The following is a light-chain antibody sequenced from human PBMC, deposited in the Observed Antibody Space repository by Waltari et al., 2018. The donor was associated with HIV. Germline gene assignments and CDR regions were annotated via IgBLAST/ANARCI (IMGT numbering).Light chain of an antibody. V-gene: IGKV3-11*01. CDR3: QQRSIWPPLT. Sequence: EFVLTQSPATLSLSPGERATLSCRASQSISSYLAWYQQKSGQPPRLLIYDATNRANGVPARFSGSGSVTDYTLTISSLEPEDFAVYFCQQRSIWPPLTFGGGTKVEMK. CDR2: DAT. J-gene: IGKJ4*01. CDR1: QSISSY.